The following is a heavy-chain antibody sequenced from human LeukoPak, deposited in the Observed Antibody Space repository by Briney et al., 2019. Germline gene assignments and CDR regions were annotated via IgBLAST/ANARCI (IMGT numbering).Heavy chain of an antibody. J-gene: IGHJ4*02. Sequence: PGGSLRLSWAASGXTFSSYEVTWVRQAPGKGLEWISYISSSGSAIYYADSVKGRFTISRDNAKNSLYLQMNSLRAEDTAVYYCARDYNFDYWGQGTLVTVSS. CDR1: GXTFSSYE. V-gene: IGHV3-48*03. CDR3: ARDYNFDY. CDR2: ISSSGSAI.